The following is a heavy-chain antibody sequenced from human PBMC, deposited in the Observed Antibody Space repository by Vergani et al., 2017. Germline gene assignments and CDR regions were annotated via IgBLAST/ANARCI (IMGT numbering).Heavy chain of an antibody. V-gene: IGHV4-34*01. CDR1: GGSFSGYY. CDR2: INHCGST. CDR3: ASRRALKVVVTSNWFDP. Sequence: QVQLHQWGAGLLKPSETLSLTCAVYGGSFSGYYWSWIRQPPGKGLEWIGEINHCGSTNYNPSLKSRVTISVDTSKNQFSLKLSYVAAADTAVYYCASRRALKVVVTSNWFDPWGQGTLVTVSS. J-gene: IGHJ5*02. D-gene: IGHD3-22*01.